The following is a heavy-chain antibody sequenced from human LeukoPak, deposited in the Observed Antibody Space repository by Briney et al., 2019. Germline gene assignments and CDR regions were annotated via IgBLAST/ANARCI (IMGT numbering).Heavy chain of an antibody. CDR1: GGSISSYY. V-gene: IGHV4-4*07. D-gene: IGHD1-20*01. CDR2: IYTSGST. J-gene: IGHJ4*02. Sequence: PSETLSLTCTVSGGSISSYYWSWIRQPAGKGLEWIGRIYTSGSTNYNPSLKSRVTISVDKSKNQFSLKLSSVTAADTAVYYCARDKGGITGTTTYFDYWGQGTLVTVSS. CDR3: ARDKGGITGTTTYFDY.